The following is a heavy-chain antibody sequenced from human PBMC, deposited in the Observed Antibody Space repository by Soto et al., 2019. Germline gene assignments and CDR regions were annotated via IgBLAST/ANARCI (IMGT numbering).Heavy chain of an antibody. CDR1: GGSVRSGSYY. D-gene: IGHD3-10*01. J-gene: IGHJ5*01. Sequence: PSETLSLTCSVSGGSVRSGSYYWTWIRQPPGKGLEWIGYIYQSGTTNYNASLKSRVTISIDTSKNQFFLKLNSVTAADTAVYFCARRERYYGSPGWFDPWGQGTLVTVSS. V-gene: IGHV4-61*01. CDR3: ARRERYYGSPGWFDP. CDR2: IYQSGTT.